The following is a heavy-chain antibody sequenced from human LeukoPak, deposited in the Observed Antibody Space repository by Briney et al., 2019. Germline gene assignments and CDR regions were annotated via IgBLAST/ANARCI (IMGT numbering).Heavy chain of an antibody. CDR3: TEFYFDRSGYADY. CDR2: IYYSGST. V-gene: IGHV4-39*01. J-gene: IGHJ4*02. D-gene: IGHD3-22*01. CDR1: GDSISSSGYY. Sequence: SETLSLTCTVSGDSISSSGYYWDWIRQPPGKGLEWIGSIYYSGSTYYNPSLKSRVTISVDTSKNQFSLKLSSVTAADTAVYYCTEFYFDRSGYADYWGQGTLVTVAS.